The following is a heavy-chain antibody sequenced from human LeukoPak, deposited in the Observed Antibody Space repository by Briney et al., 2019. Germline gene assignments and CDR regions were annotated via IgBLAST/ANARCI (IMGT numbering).Heavy chain of an antibody. V-gene: IGHV3-74*01. Sequence: GGSLRLSCAASGFTSSSYWMHWVRQAPGKGLVWVSHISSDGSSTSYADSVKGRFTISRDNAKNTLYLQMNSLRAEDTAIYYCARDNYGSVDHWGQGTLVTVSS. D-gene: IGHD1-26*01. CDR3: ARDNYGSVDH. CDR2: ISSDGSST. J-gene: IGHJ4*02. CDR1: GFTSSSYW.